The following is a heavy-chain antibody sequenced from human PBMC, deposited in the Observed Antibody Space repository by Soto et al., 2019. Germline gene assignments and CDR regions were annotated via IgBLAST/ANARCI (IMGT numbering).Heavy chain of an antibody. D-gene: IGHD3-10*01. CDR3: TRVGELVHEFHF. CDR2: ISGYNGNK. V-gene: IGHV1-18*01. Sequence: QVQLVQSGAEVKKPGASVKVSCKASGYTFTSYGISWVRQAPGQGLEWMGWISGYNGNKNYVQKLQCRVTMTTDTSTNTAYMDLRSLRSDDTAVYYCTRVGELVHEFHFWGQGTLVTVSS. CDR1: GYTFTSYG. J-gene: IGHJ4*02.